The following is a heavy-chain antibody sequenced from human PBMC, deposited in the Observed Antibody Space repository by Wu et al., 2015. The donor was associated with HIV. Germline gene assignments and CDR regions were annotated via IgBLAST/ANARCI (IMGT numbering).Heavy chain of an antibody. CDR2: IIPLFGTA. Sequence: QVQLVQSGAEVKKPGASVKVSCKASGYTFTTYGISWVRQAPGQGPEWMGWIIPLFGTAHSAQRFRDRVTVTTDDSMATAYMELNSLTSEDTAVYYCARGFSSTWYDFFDSWGQGTLVTVSS. CDR3: ARGFSSTWYDFFDS. J-gene: IGHJ4*02. D-gene: IGHD6-13*01. CDR1: GYTFTTYG. V-gene: IGHV1-69*05.